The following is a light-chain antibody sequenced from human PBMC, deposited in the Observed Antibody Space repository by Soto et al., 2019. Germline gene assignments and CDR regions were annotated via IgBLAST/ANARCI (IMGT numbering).Light chain of an antibody. V-gene: IGLV1-47*02. CDR1: SSNIGRNY. CDR2: SHN. CDR3: ATWDDDVSGVV. Sequence: QSVLPQTPSVSGTPGQTVTISCSGSSSNIGRNYVYWYQQLPGAAPKLLMYSHNIRPSGVPDRFSASTSGTSASLVISGLRSADEADYHCATWDDDVSGVVFGGGTKLTVL. J-gene: IGLJ2*01.